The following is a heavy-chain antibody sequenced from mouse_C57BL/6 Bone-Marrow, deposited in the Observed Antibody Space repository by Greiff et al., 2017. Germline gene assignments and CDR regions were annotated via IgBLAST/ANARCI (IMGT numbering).Heavy chain of an antibody. Sequence: QVQLQQSGAELARPGASVTLSCKASGYTFTSYGISWVKQRTGQGLEWIGEIYPRSGNTYYNEKFKGKATLTADKSSSTAYMEVRSLTSEDSAVYFCARGDYYAMDYWGQGTSVTVSS. CDR2: IYPRSGNT. J-gene: IGHJ4*01. CDR3: ARGDYYAMDY. V-gene: IGHV1-81*01. CDR1: GYTFTSYG.